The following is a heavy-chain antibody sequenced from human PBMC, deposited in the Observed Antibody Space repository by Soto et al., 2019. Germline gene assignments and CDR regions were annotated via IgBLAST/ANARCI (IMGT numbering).Heavy chain of an antibody. D-gene: IGHD2-15*01. Sequence: VGSLRLSCEASGFTFSGFDMHWVRQPTGKGLEWVSTIGTAGDTYYAVSVKGRFTISRDNAKNSLSLQMNSLRAGDTAVYFCARGQEVGAHFFDSWGQGTQVTSPQ. CDR3: ARGQEVGAHFFDS. J-gene: IGHJ4*02. V-gene: IGHV3-13*01. CDR1: GFTFSGFD. CDR2: IGTAGDT.